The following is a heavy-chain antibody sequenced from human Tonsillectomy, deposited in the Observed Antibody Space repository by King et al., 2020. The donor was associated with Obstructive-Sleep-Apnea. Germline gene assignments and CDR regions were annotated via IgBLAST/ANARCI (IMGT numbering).Heavy chain of an antibody. D-gene: IGHD2-2*01. J-gene: IGHJ6*02. CDR3: ARDDGATSPYYYYGMYV. V-gene: IGHV4-30-4*01. Sequence: QLQESGPGLVRPSQTLSLTCTVSGGSISSGDYYWSWIRQPPGKGLEWIGYIYYSGSTYYNPSLKSRVTISVDTSKNQFSLKLSSVTAADTAVYYCARDDGATSPYYYYGMYVWGQGTTVTVSS. CDR2: IYYSGST. CDR1: GGSISSGDYY.